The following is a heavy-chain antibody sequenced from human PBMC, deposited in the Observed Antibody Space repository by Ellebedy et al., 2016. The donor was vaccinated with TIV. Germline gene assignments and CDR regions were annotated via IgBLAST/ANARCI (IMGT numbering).Heavy chain of an antibody. CDR1: GFTFSSYW. Sequence: GESLKISXAASGFTFSSYWMSWVRQAPGKGLEWVANIKQDGSEKYYVDSVKGRFTISRDNAKNSLYLQMNSLRAEDTAVYYCARDHSASNAFDYWGQGTLVTVSS. V-gene: IGHV3-7*01. CDR3: ARDHSASNAFDY. J-gene: IGHJ4*02. CDR2: IKQDGSEK. D-gene: IGHD4-11*01.